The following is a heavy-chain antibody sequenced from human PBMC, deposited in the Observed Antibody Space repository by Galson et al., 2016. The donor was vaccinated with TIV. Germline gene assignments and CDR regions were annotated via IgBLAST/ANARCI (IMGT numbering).Heavy chain of an antibody. Sequence: SLRLSCAASGFTFSSYGMHWVRQAPGKGLEWVAFLQYDGSNKYYGDSVKGRFTISRGNSKNTLYLQMNSLRAEDTAVYYCTKDSSVSVVVTAKGFDYWGQGTLVTVSS. CDR3: TKDSSVSVVVTAKGFDY. V-gene: IGHV3-30*02. J-gene: IGHJ4*02. D-gene: IGHD2-21*02. CDR1: GFTFSSYG. CDR2: LQYDGSNK.